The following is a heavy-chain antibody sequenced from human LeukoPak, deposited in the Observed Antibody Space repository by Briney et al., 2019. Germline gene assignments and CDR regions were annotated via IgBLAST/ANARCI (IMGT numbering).Heavy chain of an antibody. CDR2: ISRTGSYI. Sequence: GGSLRLSCAASGFTFSGYNMNWIRQAPGRGLEWVSSISRTGSYIYYADSVKGRFTISRDNAQNSLYLQMNSLRVEDTAVYYCARVLETDCRGGSCYSGLDYWGQGTLVTVSS. CDR1: GFTFSGYN. V-gene: IGHV3-21*01. J-gene: IGHJ4*02. CDR3: ARVLETDCRGGSCYSGLDY. D-gene: IGHD2-15*01.